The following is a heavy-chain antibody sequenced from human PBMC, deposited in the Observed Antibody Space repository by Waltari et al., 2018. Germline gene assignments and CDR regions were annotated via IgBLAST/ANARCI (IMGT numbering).Heavy chain of an antibody. CDR1: GYTFTDYY. CDR2: VHPEDGET. D-gene: IGHD1-26*01. Sequence: EVQLVQSGAEVKKPGATVKISCKVSGYTFTDYYMHWVQQAPVKWSECMGLVHPEDGETIYAEKFQGRVTITADTSTDTSYMEMNSLRSEDTAVYYCATAGVGANRRFYYWGQGTLVTVSS. J-gene: IGHJ4*02. V-gene: IGHV1-69-2*01. CDR3: ATAGVGANRRFYY.